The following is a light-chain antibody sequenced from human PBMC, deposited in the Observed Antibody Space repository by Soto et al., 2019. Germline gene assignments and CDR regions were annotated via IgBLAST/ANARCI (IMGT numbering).Light chain of an antibody. CDR2: GAS. V-gene: IGKV3-20*01. J-gene: IGKJ5*01. CDR1: QSVSSSY. CDR3: QQHGSAIT. Sequence: EIVLTQSPGTLSLSPGERATLSCRASQSVSSSYLAWYQQKPGQAPRLLIYGASGRATGIPDRFSGSVSGTDFTLTISRLEPEDFAVYYCQQHGSAITLGQGTRLEIK.